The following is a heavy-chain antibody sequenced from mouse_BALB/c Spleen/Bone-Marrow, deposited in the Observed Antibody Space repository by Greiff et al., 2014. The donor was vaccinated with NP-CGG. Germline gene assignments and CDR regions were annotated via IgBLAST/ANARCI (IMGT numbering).Heavy chain of an antibody. CDR1: GFTFSRYG. Sequence: EVKLMESGGGLVQPGGSLKLSCAASGFTFSRYGMSWVRQTPDKRLELVATINSNGGSTYYPDSVKGRFTISRDNAKNTLYLQMSSLKSEDTAMYYCARDGPYFFDYWGRDTTLTVSS. CDR3: ARDGPYFFDY. CDR2: INSNGGST. D-gene: IGHD2-10*01. V-gene: IGHV5-6-3*01. J-gene: IGHJ2*01.